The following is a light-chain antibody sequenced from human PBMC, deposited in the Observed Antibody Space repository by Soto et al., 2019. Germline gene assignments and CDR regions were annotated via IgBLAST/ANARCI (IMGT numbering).Light chain of an antibody. Sequence: DIQMTQSPSSLSASVGDRVTITCQASQDTRKYLSWYQQKPGQAPKLLIYDASNLETGVPSRFSGSGSGTDFTFTISSLQPEDIATYYCQQYYDPPYTFGQGTKLEIK. CDR3: QQYYDPPYT. CDR1: QDTRKY. J-gene: IGKJ2*01. CDR2: DAS. V-gene: IGKV1-33*01.